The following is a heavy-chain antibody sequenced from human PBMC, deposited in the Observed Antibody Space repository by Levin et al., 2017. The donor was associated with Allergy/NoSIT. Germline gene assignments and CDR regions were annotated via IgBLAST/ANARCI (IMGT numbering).Heavy chain of an antibody. CDR1: GFTFSSYW. V-gene: IGHV3-7*01. CDR3: ARDLSSSWYERDY. Sequence: ASVKVSCAASGFTFSSYWMSWVRQAPGKGLEWVANIKQDGSEKYYVDSVKGRFTISRDNAKNSLYLQMNSLRAEDTAVYYCARDLSSSWYERDYWGQGTLVTVSS. CDR2: IKQDGSEK. D-gene: IGHD6-13*01. J-gene: IGHJ4*02.